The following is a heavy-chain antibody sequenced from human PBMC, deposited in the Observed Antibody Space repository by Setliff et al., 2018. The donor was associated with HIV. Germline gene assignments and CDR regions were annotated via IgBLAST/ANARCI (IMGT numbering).Heavy chain of an antibody. D-gene: IGHD5-12*01. CDR2: ISAYNGNT. CDR1: GYTFTSYG. Sequence: ASVKVSCKASGYTFTSYGISWVRQAPGQGLEWMGWISAYNGNTNYAQKFQGRVTITADTSTDTAYMELSSLRSEDTAVYYCATVSLEMATTSRAYYYYMDVWGKGTTVTVSS. J-gene: IGHJ6*03. V-gene: IGHV1-18*01. CDR3: ATVSLEMATTSRAYYYYMDV.